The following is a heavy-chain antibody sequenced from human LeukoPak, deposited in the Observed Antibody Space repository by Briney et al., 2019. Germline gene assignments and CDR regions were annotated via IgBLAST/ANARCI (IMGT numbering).Heavy chain of an antibody. CDR1: GFTFSGYA. Sequence: GGSLRLSCAASGFTFSGYAMSWVRQAPGKGLEWVSAISGSGGSTYYADSVKGRFTISRDNSKNTLYLQMNSLSAEDTAVYYCARGSGSYYGYWGQGTLVTVSS. CDR2: ISGSGGST. CDR3: ARGSGSYYGY. V-gene: IGHV3-23*01. J-gene: IGHJ4*02. D-gene: IGHD3-10*01.